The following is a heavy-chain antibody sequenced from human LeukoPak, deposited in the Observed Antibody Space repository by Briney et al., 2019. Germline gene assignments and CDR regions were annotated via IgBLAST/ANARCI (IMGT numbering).Heavy chain of an antibody. CDR1: GFTVSSNY. V-gene: IGHV3-53*01. Sequence: GGSLRLSCAASGFTVSSNYMGWVRQAPGKGLEYVSVIYSGGNTYYAGSVKGRFTISRDNSKNTVYLQMNSLRAEDTAVFYCARLVATTGRLYFDYWGQGNLVSVSS. D-gene: IGHD6-13*01. J-gene: IGHJ4*02. CDR2: IYSGGNT. CDR3: ARLVATTGRLYFDY.